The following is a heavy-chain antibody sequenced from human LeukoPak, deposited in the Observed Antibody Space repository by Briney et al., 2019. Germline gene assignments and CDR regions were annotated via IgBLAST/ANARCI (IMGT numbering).Heavy chain of an antibody. CDR1: GVPFSNYY. J-gene: IGHJ4*02. D-gene: IGHD6-19*01. V-gene: IGHV4-34*01. CDR3: TRAVAGHPD. CDR2: INHSGYT. Sequence: PSETLSLTCAVSGVPFSNYYWSWVRQSPTKGLEWIGEINHSGYTNYNPSLKSRVTISIGTSKNQFSLMVTSTTAADTGVYYCTRAVAGHPDWGQGTLVTVSS.